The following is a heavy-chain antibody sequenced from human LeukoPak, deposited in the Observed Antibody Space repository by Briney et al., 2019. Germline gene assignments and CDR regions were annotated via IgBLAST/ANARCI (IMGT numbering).Heavy chain of an antibody. CDR2: IRYDGSNK. D-gene: IGHD5-12*01. V-gene: IGHV3-30*02. J-gene: IGHJ6*03. CDR1: GFTFSSYG. CDR3: AKIEWLQYYMDV. Sequence: PGGSLRPSCAASGFTFSSYGMHWVRQAPGKGLEWVAFIRYDGSNKYYADSVKGRFTISRDNSKNTLYLQMNSLRAEDTAVYYCAKIEWLQYYMDVWGKGTTVTVSS.